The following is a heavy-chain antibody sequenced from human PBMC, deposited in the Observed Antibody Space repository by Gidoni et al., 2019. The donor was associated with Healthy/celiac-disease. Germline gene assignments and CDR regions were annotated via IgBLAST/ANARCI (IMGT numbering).Heavy chain of an antibody. V-gene: IGHV2-5*02. J-gene: IGHJ5*02. CDR3: APHGLVRGVIPSNWFDP. D-gene: IGHD3-10*01. Sequence: ITLKESGPTLVKPTQTITLTCTFSGVSLSTSGVGVGWIRQPPGKALEWLALICWDDDKRYSPSLKSRLTITKDTSKNQVVLTMTNMDPVDTSTYYCAPHGLVRGVIPSNWFDPWGQGTLVTVSS. CDR2: ICWDDDK. CDR1: GVSLSTSGVG.